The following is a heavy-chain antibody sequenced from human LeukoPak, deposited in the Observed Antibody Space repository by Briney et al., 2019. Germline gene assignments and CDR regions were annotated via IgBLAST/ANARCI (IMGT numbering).Heavy chain of an antibody. CDR2: IYSGGST. Sequence: GGSLRLSCAASGFTVSSNYMSWVRQAPGKGLEWVSVIYSGGSTYYADSVKGRFTISRDNAKNYVYLQMNNLGAEDTAVYYCARDRLGDYDHSGYYDKWGQGTLVTVSS. J-gene: IGHJ4*02. D-gene: IGHD3-22*01. CDR1: GFTVSSNY. V-gene: IGHV3-53*01. CDR3: ARDRLGDYDHSGYYDK.